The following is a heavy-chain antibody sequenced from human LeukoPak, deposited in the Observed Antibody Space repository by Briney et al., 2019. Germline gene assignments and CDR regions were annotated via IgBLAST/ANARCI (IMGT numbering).Heavy chain of an antibody. V-gene: IGHV3-74*01. Sequence: PGGSLRLSCAASGFTFSGYWMHWVRQAPGKGLVWVSRIDSDGSSTTYADSVKGRFTISRDNAKNTLYLQMNSLRAEDTAVYYCAKTAAYTSEWNWYFDLWGRGTLVTVSS. CDR3: AKTAAYTSEWNWYFDL. D-gene: IGHD6-19*01. CDR1: GFTFSGYW. J-gene: IGHJ2*01. CDR2: IDSDGSST.